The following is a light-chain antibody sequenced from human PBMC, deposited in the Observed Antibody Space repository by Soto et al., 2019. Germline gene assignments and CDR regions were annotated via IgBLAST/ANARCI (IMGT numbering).Light chain of an antibody. CDR2: AAS. V-gene: IGKV1-39*01. CDR3: QQTRSGIT. CDR1: QTIDSY. J-gene: IGKJ5*01. Sequence: DIQLTQSPPSLSATVGDRVTLTCRASQTIDSYLNWFQQKPGMAPKLLIYAASKLQSGVPSRFRGSGSGTDFTLTIDTLQPDDFASYYCQQTRSGITFGQGTRLEI.